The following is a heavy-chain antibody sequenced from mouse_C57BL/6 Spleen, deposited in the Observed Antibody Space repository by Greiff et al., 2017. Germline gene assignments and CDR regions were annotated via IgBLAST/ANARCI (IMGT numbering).Heavy chain of an antibody. CDR3: AREGIYDGYYVDY. Sequence: QVQLKQPGAELVRPGSSVKLSCKASGYTFTSYWMDWVKQRPGQGLEWIGNIYPSDSETHYNQKFKDKATLTVDKSSSTAYMQLSSLTSEDSAVYYCAREGIYDGYYVDYWGQGTTLTVSS. CDR2: IYPSDSET. CDR1: GYTFTSYW. J-gene: IGHJ2*01. D-gene: IGHD2-3*01. V-gene: IGHV1-61*01.